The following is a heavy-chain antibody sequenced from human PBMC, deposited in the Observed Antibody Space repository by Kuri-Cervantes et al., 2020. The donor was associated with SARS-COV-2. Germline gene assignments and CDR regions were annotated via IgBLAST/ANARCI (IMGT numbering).Heavy chain of an antibody. CDR2: ISWNSGSI. V-gene: IGHV3-9*01. D-gene: IGHD4-17*01. J-gene: IGHJ4*02. CDR1: GFTFDDYA. CDR3: ARDRHGDYFFDY. Sequence: LSLSCAASGFTFDDYAMSWVRQAPGKGLEWVSGISWNSGSIGYADSVKGRFTISRDNAKNSLYLQMNSLRAEDTAVYYCARDRHGDYFFDYWGQGTLVTVSS.